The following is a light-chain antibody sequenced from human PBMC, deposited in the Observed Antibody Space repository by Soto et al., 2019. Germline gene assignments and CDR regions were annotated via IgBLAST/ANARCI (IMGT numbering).Light chain of an antibody. CDR3: QQYYGNPPYT. CDR2: WAS. V-gene: IGKV4-1*01. CDR1: QTVLDSSNNKNH. J-gene: IGKJ2*01. Sequence: DIVMTQSSDSLAVSLGERATINCKSSQTVLDSSNNKNHLAWYQQKPGQPPKLLIYWASTRESGVPDRFSGSESGTDFTLTIISLQAEDVAIYYCQQYYGNPPYTFGQGTKLEIK.